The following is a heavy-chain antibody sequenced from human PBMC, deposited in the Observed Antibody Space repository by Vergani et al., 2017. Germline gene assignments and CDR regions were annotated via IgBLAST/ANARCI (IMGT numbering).Heavy chain of an antibody. CDR1: GYTFTSHW. CDR3: AKRIGAYSYGLDS. V-gene: IGHV5-51*01. Sequence: EVQLVQSGAEVKKPGESLRISCTASGYTFTSHWIGWARQMPGKGLEWIGIIFPSDSDTRYRPSFQGQVTISVDKSITTAFLQWNSLRTSDTAMYYCAKRIGAYSYGLDSWGQGTLVTVSS. J-gene: IGHJ4*02. CDR2: IFPSDSDT. D-gene: IGHD5-18*01.